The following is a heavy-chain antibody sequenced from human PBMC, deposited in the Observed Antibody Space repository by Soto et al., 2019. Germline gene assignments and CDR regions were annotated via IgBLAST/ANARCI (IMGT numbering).Heavy chain of an antibody. D-gene: IGHD6-19*01. CDR3: ARAFKRYSSGWSYAFDI. CDR1: GYTFTSYG. V-gene: IGHV1-18*04. Sequence: QVQLVQSGAEVKKPGASVKVSCKASGYTFTSYGISWVRQAPGQGLEWMGWISAYNGNTNYAQKLQGRVTMTTDTSTSTAYMELRSLRSDDTAVYYCARAFKRYSSGWSYAFDIWGQGTMVTVSS. CDR2: ISAYNGNT. J-gene: IGHJ3*02.